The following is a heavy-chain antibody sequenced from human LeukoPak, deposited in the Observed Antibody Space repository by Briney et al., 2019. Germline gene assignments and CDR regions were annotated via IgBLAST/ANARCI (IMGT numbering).Heavy chain of an antibody. Sequence: ASVKVSCKTSGYTFTDSYIHWVRQAPGQGLEWMGRINPSSGDPDHPQKFQGRVTMTRDTSISTAYMELSRLRSDDTAVYYCARDRYNWNADWFDPWGQGTLVTVSS. V-gene: IGHV1-2*06. D-gene: IGHD1-20*01. CDR3: ARDRYNWNADWFDP. J-gene: IGHJ5*02. CDR1: GYTFTDSY. CDR2: INPSSGDP.